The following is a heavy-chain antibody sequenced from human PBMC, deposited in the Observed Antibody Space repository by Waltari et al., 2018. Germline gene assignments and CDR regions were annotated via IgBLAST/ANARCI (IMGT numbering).Heavy chain of an antibody. V-gene: IGHV3-33*01. CDR3: ARDFQQLFDP. J-gene: IGHJ5*02. Sequence: QVQLVEYGGGVVQPGRSLRLSCAASGFTFSSSGMHWVRQAPGKGLEWVAVIGYDGSNKYYADSVKGRFTISRDNSKNTLYLQMNSLRAEDTAVYYCARDFQQLFDPWGQGTLVTVSS. CDR2: IGYDGSNK. D-gene: IGHD6-13*01. CDR1: GFTFSSSG.